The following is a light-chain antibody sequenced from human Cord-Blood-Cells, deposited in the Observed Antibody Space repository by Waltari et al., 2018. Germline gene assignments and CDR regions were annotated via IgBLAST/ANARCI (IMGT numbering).Light chain of an antibody. Sequence: SYVLTQPPSVSVAPGKTARITCGGNNIGSKSVHWYQQKPGQAPVLVVYDDSHQPSGIPERCSGSNSGNPATLTISRVEAGDEADYYCQVWDSSSDHPVFGGGTKLTVL. CDR3: QVWDSSSDHPV. V-gene: IGLV3-21*03. J-gene: IGLJ2*01. CDR2: DDS. CDR1: NIGSKS.